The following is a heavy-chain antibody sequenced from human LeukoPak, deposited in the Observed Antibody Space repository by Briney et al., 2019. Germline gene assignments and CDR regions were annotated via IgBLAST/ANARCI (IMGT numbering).Heavy chain of an antibody. CDR1: GFTFSSYA. Sequence: PGGSLRLFCAASGFTFSSYAMHWVRQAPGKGLEWVAVISYDGSNKYYADSVKGRFTISRDNSKNTLYLQMNSLRAEDAAVYYCARERWDRGEFGPWGQGTLVTVSS. CDR3: ARERWDRGEFGP. D-gene: IGHD1-26*01. V-gene: IGHV3-30-3*01. J-gene: IGHJ5*02. CDR2: ISYDGSNK.